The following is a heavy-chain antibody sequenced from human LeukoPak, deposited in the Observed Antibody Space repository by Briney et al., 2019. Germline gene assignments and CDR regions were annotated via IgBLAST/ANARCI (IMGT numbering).Heavy chain of an antibody. CDR2: ISGSGTT. CDR1: GFTFSDYA. V-gene: IGHV3-23*01. D-gene: IGHD3-16*01. Sequence: GGSLRLSCAASGFTFSDYAMNWVRQAPGKGLEWVSAISGSGTTYYADSVKGRFAISGDNSKNTLYLQMNSLRAEDTAAYYCAKVLGGIYFDYWGQGTLVTVSS. CDR3: AKVLGGIYFDY. J-gene: IGHJ4*02.